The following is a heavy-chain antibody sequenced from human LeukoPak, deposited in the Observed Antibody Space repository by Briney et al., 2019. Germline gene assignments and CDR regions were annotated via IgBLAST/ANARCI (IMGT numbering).Heavy chain of an antibody. CDR2: IYYSGTT. Sequence: SETLSLTCIVSGGSISSSNYYWGWIRQPPGKELEWIGSIYYSGTTYYNPSLKSRVTISVDTSRNQFSLKLSSVTVADTAVYYCARHYSSSWCHAVWFDPWGQGTPVTVSS. D-gene: IGHD6-13*01. CDR1: GGSISSSNYY. J-gene: IGHJ5*02. CDR3: ARHYSSSWCHAVWFDP. V-gene: IGHV4-39*01.